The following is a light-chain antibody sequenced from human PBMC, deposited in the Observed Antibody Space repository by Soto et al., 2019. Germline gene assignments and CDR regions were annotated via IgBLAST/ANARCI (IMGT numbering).Light chain of an antibody. CDR2: GAS. V-gene: IGKV3-15*01. CDR1: QGIKDY. Sequence: EIVMTQSPATLSVSPGERATLSCRASQGIKDYLAWFQQKPGQAPRLLIYGASTRATAIPARFSGSGSGTEFTLSISSLQSDDFEVYYCQQYNSWHRKFGKGTKVDI. J-gene: IGKJ1*01. CDR3: QQYNSWHRK.